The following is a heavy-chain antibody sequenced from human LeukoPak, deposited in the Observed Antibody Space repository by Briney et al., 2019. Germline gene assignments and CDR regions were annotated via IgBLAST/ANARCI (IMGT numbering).Heavy chain of an antibody. D-gene: IGHD6-13*01. V-gene: IGHV1-18*01. Sequence: ASVKVSCKASGYTFTSYDINWVRQATGQGLEWMGWINPNSGGTNYAQKLQGRVTMTTDTSTSTAYMELRSLRSDDTAVYYCARPSIAAAGGAFDIWGQGTMVTVSS. CDR2: INPNSGGT. CDR1: GYTFTSYD. J-gene: IGHJ3*02. CDR3: ARPSIAAAGGAFDI.